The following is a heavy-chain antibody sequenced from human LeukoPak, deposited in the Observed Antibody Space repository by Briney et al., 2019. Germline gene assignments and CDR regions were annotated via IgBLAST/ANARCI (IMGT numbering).Heavy chain of an antibody. D-gene: IGHD6-19*01. CDR1: GFTFSSYW. CDR2: IKQDGSEK. J-gene: IGHJ4*02. V-gene: IGHV3-7*01. Sequence: GGSLRLSCAASGFTFSSYWMSWVRQAPGKGLEWVANIKQDGSEKYYVDSVKGRFTISRDNAKNSLYLQMNSLRAEDTAVYYCARDDQRHLSGWSRLRYFDYWGQGTLVTVSS. CDR3: ARDDQRHLSGWSRLRYFDY.